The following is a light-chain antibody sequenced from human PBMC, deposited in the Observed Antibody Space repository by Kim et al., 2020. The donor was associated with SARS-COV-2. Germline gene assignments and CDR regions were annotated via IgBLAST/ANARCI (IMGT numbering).Light chain of an antibody. CDR3: SSYTSSYTFV. CDR2: DVT. V-gene: IGLV2-14*04. Sequence: GRSITISCTGTSRDVGGDNFVSWYQQQPGKAPKFLIYDVTERPSGVSNRFSGSKSGNTASLTISGLQPEDEADYYCSSYTSSYTFVFGTGTKVTVL. CDR1: SRDVGGDNF. J-gene: IGLJ1*01.